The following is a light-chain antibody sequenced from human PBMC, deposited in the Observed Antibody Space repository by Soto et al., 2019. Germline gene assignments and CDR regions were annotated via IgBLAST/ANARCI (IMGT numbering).Light chain of an antibody. CDR1: QTIRSL. V-gene: IGKV1-5*01. J-gene: IGKJ5*01. CDR3: QQYQTYST. CDR2: DAS. Sequence: DIQMTQSPSTLAGSVGDRVTITCRASQTIRSLLAWYQQKPGKAPKVLIYDASSLGSGVPSRFSGSGSGTEFTLTISSLQPDDSATYFCQQYQTYSTFGQGARLEIK.